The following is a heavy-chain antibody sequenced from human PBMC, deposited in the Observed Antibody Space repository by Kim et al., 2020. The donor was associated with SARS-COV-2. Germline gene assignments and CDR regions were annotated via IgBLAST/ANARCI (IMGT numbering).Heavy chain of an antibody. CDR3: ARQRVGQSAIGIRGESEGGSGSSGGYNWFDP. CDR1: GYSFTSYW. J-gene: IGHJ5*02. V-gene: IGHV5-51*01. Sequence: GESLKISCKGSGYSFTSYWIGWVRQMPGKGLEWMGIIYPGDSDTRYSPSFQGQVTISADKSISTAYLQWSSLKASDTAMYYCARQRVGQSAIGIRGESEGGSGSSGGYNWFDPWGQGTLVTVSS. D-gene: IGHD6-6*01. CDR2: IYPGDSDT.